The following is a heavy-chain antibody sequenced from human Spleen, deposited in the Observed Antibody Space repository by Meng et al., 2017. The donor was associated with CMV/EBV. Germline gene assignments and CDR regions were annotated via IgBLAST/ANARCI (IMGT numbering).Heavy chain of an antibody. Sequence: GESLKISCAASGFTFGTYTMHWVRQAPGQGLEWMAVISHDGNNRFYADSVKGRFTISRDNSQNTLYRQMNNLRAEDTAVYYCAKDPSIAARPAYFDYWGQGTLVTVSS. CDR2: ISHDGNNR. CDR1: GFTFGTYT. J-gene: IGHJ4*02. D-gene: IGHD6-6*01. V-gene: IGHV3-30-3*01. CDR3: AKDPSIAARPAYFDY.